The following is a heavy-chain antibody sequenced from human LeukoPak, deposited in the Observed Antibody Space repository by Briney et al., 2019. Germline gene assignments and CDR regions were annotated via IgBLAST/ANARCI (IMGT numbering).Heavy chain of an antibody. CDR1: GFTCSSYG. J-gene: IGHJ4*02. V-gene: IGHV3-23*01. CDR3: AKDDAPARWLRSPQLLDH. Sequence: PGGSLRLSCAVSGFTCSSYGMTWVRQAPGKGLEGVSTISGNGDDTYYADSVEGRFTISRDNSENTLYLQMNSLRAEDTAIYFCAKDDAPARWLRSPQLLDHWGQGTLVTVSS. D-gene: IGHD5-12*01. CDR2: ISGNGDDT.